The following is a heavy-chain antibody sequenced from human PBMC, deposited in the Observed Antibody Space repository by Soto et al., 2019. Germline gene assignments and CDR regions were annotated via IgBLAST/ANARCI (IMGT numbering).Heavy chain of an antibody. J-gene: IGHJ6*02. CDR1: EFTFSSYS. CDR2: ISSSSSFM. V-gene: IGHV3-21*06. Sequence: GGSLRLCCAASEFTFSSYSMNWVRQAPGKGLEWVSSISSSSSFMYYADSVKGRFAISRDNAKNSLYLQMNSLRAEDTAVYYCARDGSYYYDSSGYYLDYGMDVWGQGTTVTVSS. D-gene: IGHD3-22*01. CDR3: ARDGSYYYDSSGYYLDYGMDV.